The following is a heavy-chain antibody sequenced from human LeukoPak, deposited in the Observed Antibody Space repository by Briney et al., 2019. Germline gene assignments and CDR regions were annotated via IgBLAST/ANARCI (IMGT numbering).Heavy chain of an antibody. J-gene: IGHJ6*02. CDR1: GFTFDDYA. D-gene: IGHD3-10*01. CDR3: AKDMPYYYGSGSYHYGMDV. CDR2: ISWNSGSI. V-gene: IGHV3-9*01. Sequence: PGGSLRLSCAASGFTFDDYAMHWVRQAPGKGLEWVSGISWNSGSIGYADSVKGRFTISRDNAKNSLYLQMSSLRAEDTALYYCAKDMPYYYGSGSYHYGMDVWGQGTTVTVSS.